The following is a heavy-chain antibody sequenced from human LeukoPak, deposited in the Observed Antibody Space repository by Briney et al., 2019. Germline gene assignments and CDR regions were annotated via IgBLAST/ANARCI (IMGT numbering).Heavy chain of an antibody. CDR3: ARQRARPYYFDY. Sequence: SETLSLTCTVSGGSISSSSYYWGWIRQPPGKGLEWIGSIYYSGSTYYNPSLKSRVIISVDTSKNQFSLKLSSVTAADTAVYYCARQRARPYYFDYWGQGTLVTVSS. J-gene: IGHJ4*02. V-gene: IGHV4-39*01. CDR2: IYYSGST. CDR1: GGSISSSSYY. D-gene: IGHD6-6*01.